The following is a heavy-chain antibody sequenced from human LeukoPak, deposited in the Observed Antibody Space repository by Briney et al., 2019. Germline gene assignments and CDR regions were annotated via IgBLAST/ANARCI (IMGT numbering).Heavy chain of an antibody. Sequence: GGSLRLSCAASGFTSGGYAMSWVRQAPGESPEWVSALGSGGRGSHYADSVKGRFTISRDDSKNTLYMQMNSLRAEDTAVYFCARPGLAVAGTRWFDPWGQGTLVTVSS. D-gene: IGHD6-19*01. V-gene: IGHV3-23*01. CDR3: ARPGLAVAGTRWFDP. CDR2: LGSGGRGS. J-gene: IGHJ5*02. CDR1: GFTSGGYA.